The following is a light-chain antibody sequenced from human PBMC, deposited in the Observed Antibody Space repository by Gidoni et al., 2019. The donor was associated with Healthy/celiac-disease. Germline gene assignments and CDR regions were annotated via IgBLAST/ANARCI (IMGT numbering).Light chain of an antibody. CDR3: QQSYSTPLT. J-gene: IGKJ4*01. CDR1: QRISSY. V-gene: IGKV1-39*01. CDR2: AAS. Sequence: DFQITQPPSSLSASVGDRVTITCRASQRISSYLNWYQQKPGKAPKLLIYAASSLQSGVPSRFSGSGSGTDFTLTISSLQPEDFATYYCQQSYSTPLTFGGGTKVEIK.